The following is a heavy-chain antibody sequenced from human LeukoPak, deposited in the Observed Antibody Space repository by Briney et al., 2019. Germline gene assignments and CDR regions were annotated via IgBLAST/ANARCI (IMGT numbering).Heavy chain of an antibody. CDR2: IYHSGST. D-gene: IGHD4-17*01. V-gene: IGHV4-30-2*01. J-gene: IGHJ4*02. Sequence: PSQTLSLTCAVSGGSISSGGYSWSWIRQPPGQGLEWIGYIYHSGSTYYNPSLKSRVTISVDRSKNQFSLKLSSVTAADTAVYYCVRGFYGDFYFDYWGQGTLVTVSS. CDR3: VRGFYGDFYFDY. CDR1: GGSISSGGYS.